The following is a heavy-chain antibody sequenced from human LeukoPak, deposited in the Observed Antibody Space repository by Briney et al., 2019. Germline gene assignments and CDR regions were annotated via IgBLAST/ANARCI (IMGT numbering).Heavy chain of an antibody. V-gene: IGHV4-59*01. D-gene: IGHD5-18*01. Sequence: SETLSLTCTVSDASMSHYYWSWIRQPPGKGLQWIGYISYTGSTNYNPSLKSRVSISIHTSKNQFSLKLSSVTAADTAVYYCARSDSRGYSYDYWGQGTLVTVSS. CDR3: ARSDSRGYSYDY. J-gene: IGHJ4*02. CDR1: DASMSHYY. CDR2: ISYTGST.